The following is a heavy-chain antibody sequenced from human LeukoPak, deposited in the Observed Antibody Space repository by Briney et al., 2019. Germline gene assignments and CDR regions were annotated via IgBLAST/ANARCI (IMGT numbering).Heavy chain of an antibody. J-gene: IGHJ4*02. V-gene: IGHV3-23*01. D-gene: IGHD3-9*01. CDR3: AKWGDYDVLTGYYVSDY. Sequence: GGSLRLSCAASGFTFSNYAMSWVRQAPGKGLEWVSAITGGGSGIYYADSMKSRFTISRDNSKNALYLQINSLRAEDTAVYYCAKWGDYDVLTGYYVSDYWGQGTLVTVSS. CDR1: GFTFSNYA. CDR2: ITGGGSGI.